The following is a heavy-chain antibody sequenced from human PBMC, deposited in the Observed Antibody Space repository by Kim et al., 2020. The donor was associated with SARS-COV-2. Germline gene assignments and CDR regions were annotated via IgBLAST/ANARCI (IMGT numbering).Heavy chain of an antibody. Sequence: GGSLRLSCAPSGFTFSSYGMHWVRQAPGKGLEWVAVISYDGSNKYYADSVKGRFTISRDNSKNTLYLQMNSLRAEDTAVYYCAKDYGSGSPGAFDIWGQGTMVTVSS. V-gene: IGHV3-30*18. CDR2: ISYDGSNK. CDR3: AKDYGSGSPGAFDI. J-gene: IGHJ3*02. CDR1: GFTFSSYG. D-gene: IGHD1-26*01.